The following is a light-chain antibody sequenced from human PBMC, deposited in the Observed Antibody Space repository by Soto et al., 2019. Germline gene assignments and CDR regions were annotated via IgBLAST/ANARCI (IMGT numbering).Light chain of an antibody. CDR3: QQHESTPPSYT. CDR1: QSLTSSY. J-gene: IGKJ2*01. CDR2: GAS. V-gene: IGKV3-20*01. Sequence: EIVLTQSPGTLSLSPGERATLSCRASQSLTSSYLAWYQQKPGQAPRLLIYGASSRTSGIPVRFSGSGSGTDTTLTISIREPEDYAVYSCQQHESTPPSYTFGQGTKLEIK.